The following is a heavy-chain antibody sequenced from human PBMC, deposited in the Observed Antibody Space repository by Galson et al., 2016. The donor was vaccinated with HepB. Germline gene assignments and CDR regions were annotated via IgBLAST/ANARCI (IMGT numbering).Heavy chain of an antibody. CDR2: INAANGDT. J-gene: IGHJ4*02. V-gene: IGHV1-3*01. CDR1: GYTFTPFP. Sequence: SVKVSCKASGYTFTPFPIHWVRQARGEGREWMGWINAANGDTGYSQTFQGRITITTYTSAGTTYMELGSLTSEDTAVYFCARKDYYTSGVYHFDSWGQGTLVTVSS. CDR3: ARKDYYTSGVYHFDS. D-gene: IGHD3-10*01.